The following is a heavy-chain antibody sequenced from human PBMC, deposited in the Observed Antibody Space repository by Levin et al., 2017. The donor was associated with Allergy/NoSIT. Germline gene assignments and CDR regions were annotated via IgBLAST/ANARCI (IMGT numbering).Heavy chain of an antibody. D-gene: IGHD3-22*01. CDR2: IWYDGSNK. J-gene: IGHJ4*02. CDR1: GFTFSSYG. Sequence: GGSLRLSCAASGFTFSSYGMHWVRQAPGKGLEWVAVIWYDGSNKYYADSVKGRFTISRDNSKNTLYLQMNSLRAEDTAVYYCARWAVHYDSSGYYSDSGCFDYWGQGTLVTVSS. V-gene: IGHV3-33*01. CDR3: ARWAVHYDSSGYYSDSGCFDY.